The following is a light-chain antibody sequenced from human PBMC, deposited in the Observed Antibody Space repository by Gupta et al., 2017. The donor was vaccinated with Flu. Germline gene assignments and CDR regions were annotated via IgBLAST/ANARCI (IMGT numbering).Light chain of an antibody. CDR3: QQYKNWPSYT. CDR2: GAS. V-gene: IGKV3-15*01. J-gene: IGKJ2*01. Sequence: EIVMTQSPATLSVSPGERATLSCRASQSVSSYLAWYQQKPGQAPRLLIYGASTRATGIPARFSGSGYGKEXPLTISXRQQEDFAVYYCQQYKNWPSYTFGXGTKLEIK. CDR1: QSVSSY.